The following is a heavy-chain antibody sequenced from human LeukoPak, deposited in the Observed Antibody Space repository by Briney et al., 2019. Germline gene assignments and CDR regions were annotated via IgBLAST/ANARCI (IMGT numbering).Heavy chain of an antibody. D-gene: IGHD7-27*01. Sequence: ASVKVSCKASGYTFTSYDINWVRQATGQGLEWMGWMNPNSGNTGYAQKFQGRVTMTRNTSISTAYMELSSLRSEDTAVYYCATELLGIDAFDIWGQGTMVTVSS. J-gene: IGHJ3*02. CDR1: GYTFTSYD. V-gene: IGHV1-8*01. CDR2: MNPNSGNT. CDR3: ATELLGIDAFDI.